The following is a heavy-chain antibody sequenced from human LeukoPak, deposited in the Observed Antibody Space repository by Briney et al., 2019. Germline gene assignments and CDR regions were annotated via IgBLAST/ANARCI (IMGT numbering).Heavy chain of an antibody. D-gene: IGHD2-2*02. CDR2: INHSGST. J-gene: IGHJ4*02. CDR3: ARQIYPYYFDY. CDR1: GGSFSGYY. V-gene: IGHV4-34*01. Sequence: SETLSLTCAVYGGSFSGYYWSWIRQPPGKGLEWIGEINHSGSTNYNPSLKGRVTISVDTSKNQFSLKLSSVTAADTAVYYCARQIYPYYFDYWGQGTLVTVSS.